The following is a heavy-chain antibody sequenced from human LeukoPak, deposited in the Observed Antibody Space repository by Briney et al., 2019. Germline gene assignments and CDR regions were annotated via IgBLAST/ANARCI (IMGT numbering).Heavy chain of an antibody. J-gene: IGHJ6*03. CDR1: GGSFSGYY. Sequence: SETLSLTCAVYGGSFSGYYWSWIRQPPGKGLEWIGEINHSGSINYTPSLKSRVTIPVDTSKNQFSLKLSSVTAADTAVYYCARGKNYDFWSGSNVMADYYYYMDVWGKGTTVTVSS. V-gene: IGHV4-34*01. CDR3: ARGKNYDFWSGSNVMADYYYYMDV. D-gene: IGHD3-3*01. CDR2: INHSGSI.